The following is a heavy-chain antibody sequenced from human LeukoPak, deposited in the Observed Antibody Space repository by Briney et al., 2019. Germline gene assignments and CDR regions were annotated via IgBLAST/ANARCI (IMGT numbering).Heavy chain of an antibody. Sequence: SETLSLTCTVSGGSISSGSYYWSWIRQPAGKGLEWIGRIYTSGSTNYNPSLKSRVTISVDTSKNQFSLKLSSVTAADTAVYYCASPTTDDAFDIWGQGTTVTVSS. CDR3: ASPTTDDAFDI. D-gene: IGHD4-17*01. J-gene: IGHJ3*02. CDR1: GGSISSGSYY. V-gene: IGHV4-61*02. CDR2: IYTSGST.